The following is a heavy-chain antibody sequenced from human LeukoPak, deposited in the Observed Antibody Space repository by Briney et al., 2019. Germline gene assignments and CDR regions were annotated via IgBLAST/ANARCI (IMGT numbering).Heavy chain of an antibody. CDR1: GFTFSSYE. J-gene: IGHJ6*02. V-gene: IGHV3-48*03. CDR3: ARAEYSSSSGGMDV. Sequence: GGSLRLSCAASGFTFSSYEMNWVRQAPGKGLESVSYISSSGSTIYYADSVKGRFTISRDNAKKSLYLQMNSLRAEDTAVYYCARAEYSSSSGGMDVWGQGTTVTVSS. CDR2: ISSSGSTI. D-gene: IGHD6-6*01.